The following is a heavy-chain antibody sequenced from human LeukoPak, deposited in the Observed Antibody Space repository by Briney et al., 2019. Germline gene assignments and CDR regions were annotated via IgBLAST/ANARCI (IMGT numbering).Heavy chain of an antibody. V-gene: IGHV3-48*01. D-gene: IGHD5-24*01. J-gene: IGHJ4*02. Sequence: GGSLRLSCAASGFTFSDYSMNWARQAPGKGLEWISYIGIDSGNTNYADSVKGRFTISGDKAKNSLYLQMNSLRVEDTAVYYCARDYKYAFDNWGQGTLVTVSP. CDR1: GFTFSDYS. CDR3: ARDYKYAFDN. CDR2: IGIDSGNT.